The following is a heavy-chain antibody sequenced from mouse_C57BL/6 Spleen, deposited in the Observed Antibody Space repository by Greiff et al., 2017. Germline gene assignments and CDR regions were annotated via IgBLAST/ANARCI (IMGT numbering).Heavy chain of an antibody. V-gene: IGHV1-55*01. Sequence: QVQLKQPGAELVKPGASVKMSCKASGYTFTSYWITWVKQRPGQGLEWIGDIYPGSGSTNYNEKFKSKATLTVDTSSSTAYMQLSSLTSEDSAVYYCARGVYDGYPWFAYWGQGTLVTVSA. D-gene: IGHD2-3*01. CDR1: GYTFTSYW. CDR2: IYPGSGST. CDR3: ARGVYDGYPWFAY. J-gene: IGHJ3*01.